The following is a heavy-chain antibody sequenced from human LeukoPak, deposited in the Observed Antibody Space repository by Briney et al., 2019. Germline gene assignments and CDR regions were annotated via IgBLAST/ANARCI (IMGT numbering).Heavy chain of an antibody. Sequence: GGSLRLSCAASGFTFSSYSMNWVRQAPGKGLEWVSVISSSSASIYYADSVKGRFTISRDNAKNSLYLQMSSLRAEDTAVYYCARDGPLVPTICGTFDRWGQGTLVIVSS. CDR1: GFTFSSYS. CDR2: ISSSSASI. V-gene: IGHV3-21*06. D-gene: IGHD3-3*02. CDR3: ARDGPLVPTICGTFDR. J-gene: IGHJ5*02.